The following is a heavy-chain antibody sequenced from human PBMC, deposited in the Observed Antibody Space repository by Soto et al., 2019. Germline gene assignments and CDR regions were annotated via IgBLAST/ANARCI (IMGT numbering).Heavy chain of an antibody. Sequence: PAGSLRLCCAAYGFRLRRYAVGWVRQTPGKGLEWVSGISGSGDITYHADYVKGRLTVSRDNSKNTLFLQMSSLRAEDTAVYYCAKDQLCDSSGYHDESFDYWGRGILVTVSS. CDR2: ISGSGDIT. J-gene: IGHJ4*02. CDR3: AKDQLCDSSGYHDESFDY. V-gene: IGHV3-23*01. D-gene: IGHD3-22*01. CDR1: GFRLRRYA.